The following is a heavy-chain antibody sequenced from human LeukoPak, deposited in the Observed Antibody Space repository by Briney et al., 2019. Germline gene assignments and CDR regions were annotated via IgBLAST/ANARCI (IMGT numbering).Heavy chain of an antibody. CDR1: GFTFSSYE. J-gene: IGHJ6*02. V-gene: IGHV3-48*03. CDR2: ISSSGSTI. Sequence: PGGSLRLSCAASGFTFSSYEMNWVRQAPGEGLEWVSYISSSGSTIYYADSVKGRFTISRDNAKNSLYLQMNSLRAEDTAVYYCARDIQEDIVVVPAAQAYYYYGMDVWGQGTTVTVSS. CDR3: ARDIQEDIVVVPAAQAYYYYGMDV. D-gene: IGHD2-2*01.